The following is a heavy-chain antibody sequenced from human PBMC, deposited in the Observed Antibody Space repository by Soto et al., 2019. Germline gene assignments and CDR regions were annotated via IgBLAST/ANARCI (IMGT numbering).Heavy chain of an antibody. Sequence: SETLSLTCSFSGDSVTSHYLTWIRQSPEKGLEWIGYMHYTGFSHYNPSLKSRVTISVDTSKNQFTLKLSSVTAADTAVYYCARSGFYGSGKMDVWGQGTTVTVSS. CDR1: GDSVTSHY. V-gene: IGHV4-59*02. J-gene: IGHJ6*02. CDR3: ARSGFYGSGKMDV. D-gene: IGHD3-10*01. CDR2: MHYTGFS.